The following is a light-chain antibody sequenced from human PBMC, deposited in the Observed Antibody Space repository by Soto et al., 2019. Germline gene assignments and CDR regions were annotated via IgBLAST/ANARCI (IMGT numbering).Light chain of an antibody. V-gene: IGKV1-8*01. CDR3: QQYNDYPWT. CDR2: AAS. CDR1: QGISSY. Sequence: AIRMTQSPSSLSASTGDRVTITCRASQGISSYLAWYQQKPGKAPKLLIYAASTLQSGVPSRFSGSGSGTDFTLTISCLQSEDFATYYCQQYNDYPWTFGQGTKVEIK. J-gene: IGKJ1*01.